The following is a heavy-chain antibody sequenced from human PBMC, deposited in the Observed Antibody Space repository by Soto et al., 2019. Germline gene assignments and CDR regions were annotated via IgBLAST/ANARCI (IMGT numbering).Heavy chain of an antibody. CDR1: GFTFSSYD. Sequence: HPGGSLRLSCAASGFTFSSYDMHWVRQATGKGLEWVSAIGTAGDTYYPGSVKGRFTISRENAKNSLYLQMNSLRAEDTAVYYCARGGVKINYYYYGMDVWGQGTTVTV. CDR3: ARGGVKINYYYYGMDV. J-gene: IGHJ6*02. V-gene: IGHV3-13*01. CDR2: IGTAGDT. D-gene: IGHD1-26*01.